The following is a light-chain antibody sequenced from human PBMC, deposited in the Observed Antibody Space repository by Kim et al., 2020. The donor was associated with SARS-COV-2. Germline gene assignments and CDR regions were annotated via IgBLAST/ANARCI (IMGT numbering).Light chain of an antibody. CDR2: EDN. CDR3: QSYDSSSWV. CDR1: SGSIASNY. Sequence: GKTVTISCTRSSGSIASNYVQGYQQRPGSAPTTVIHEDNLRPSGVPDRFSGSIDSSSNSASLTISGLKTEDEGDYYCQSYDSSSWVFGGGTQLTVL. J-gene: IGLJ3*02. V-gene: IGLV6-57*03.